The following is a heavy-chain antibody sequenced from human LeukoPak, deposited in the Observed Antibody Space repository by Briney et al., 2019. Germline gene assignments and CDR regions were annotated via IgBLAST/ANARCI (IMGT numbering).Heavy chain of an antibody. J-gene: IGHJ6*02. D-gene: IGHD3-9*01. CDR1: GISLSNYA. CDR2: ISGSGGST. Sequence: PGGSLRLSCVVSGISLSNYAMTWVRQAPGKGLEWVSVISGSGGSTYYADSVKGRFTISRDKSKNTVYLQMNSLRAEDTAVYYCAKAVFAGSYDILTGYYYYYGMDVWGQGTTVTVSS. CDR3: AKAVFAGSYDILTGYYYYYGMDV. V-gene: IGHV3-23*01.